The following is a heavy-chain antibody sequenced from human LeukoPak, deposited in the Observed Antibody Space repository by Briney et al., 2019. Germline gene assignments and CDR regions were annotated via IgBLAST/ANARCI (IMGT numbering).Heavy chain of an antibody. V-gene: IGHV3-23*01. Sequence: GGSLRLSCAASGFTFTRYGMSWVRQAPGKGLEWVSSISGSGDSTYYADSVKGRFTISRDNSKNTLYLQMNSLRAEDTAVYYYAKSGGGYSSGWFYWGQGTLVTVSS. CDR3: AKSGGGYSSGWFY. CDR1: GFTFTRYG. CDR2: ISGSGDST. J-gene: IGHJ4*02. D-gene: IGHD6-19*01.